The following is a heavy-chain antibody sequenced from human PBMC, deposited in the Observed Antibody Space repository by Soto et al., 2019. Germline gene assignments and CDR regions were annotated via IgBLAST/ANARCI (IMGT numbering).Heavy chain of an antibody. V-gene: IGHV3-33*05. CDR3: AGWGRTGGLDV. J-gene: IGHJ4*02. Sequence: QVQLVESGGGVVQPGTSLRLSCVGSGFTFRSYVIHWVRQAPGKGLEWVALTSYDGSNNFYGDSVKGRFTISRDNSRKKGGWKREGLRLEEPVLYYCAGWGRTGGLDVWGQGTLVSVSS. CDR2: TSYDGSNN. D-gene: IGHD3-16*01. CDR1: GFTFRSYV.